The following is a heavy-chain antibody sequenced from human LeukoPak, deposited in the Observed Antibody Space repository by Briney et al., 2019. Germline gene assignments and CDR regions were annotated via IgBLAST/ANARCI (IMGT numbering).Heavy chain of an antibody. V-gene: IGHV3-23*01. D-gene: IGHD2-15*01. Sequence: PGRSLRLSCAASGFTFDDYAMHWVRQAPGKGLEWVSAISGSGNTTYFGDSVTGRFTISRDNPKNTVYLQMDSLSAEDTAVYYCAKGPAPYCSGGSCYSPHWYFDLWGRGTLVTVSS. CDR3: AKGPAPYCSGGSCYSPHWYFDL. J-gene: IGHJ2*01. CDR2: ISGSGNTT. CDR1: GFTFDDYA.